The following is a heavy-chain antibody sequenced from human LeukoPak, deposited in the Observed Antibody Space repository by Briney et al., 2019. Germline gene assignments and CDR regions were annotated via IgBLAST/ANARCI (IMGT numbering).Heavy chain of an antibody. CDR2: ISGSGGNT. CDR1: GFTFSSYA. J-gene: IGHJ4*02. Sequence: GGSLRLSCAASGFTFSSYAMSWVRQAPGKGREWVSGISGSGGNTYYADSVKGRFTIARDNSKNTLYLQMNSLRAEDTAVYYCAKSPGYSRRLIDYWGQGSLVSVSS. V-gene: IGHV3-23*01. CDR3: AKSPGYSRRLIDY. D-gene: IGHD6-13*01.